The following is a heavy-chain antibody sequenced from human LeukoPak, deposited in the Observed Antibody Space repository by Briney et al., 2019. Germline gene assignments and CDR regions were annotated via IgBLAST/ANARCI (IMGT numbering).Heavy chain of an antibody. J-gene: IGHJ5*02. CDR1: GGSISSYS. CDR3: ARERYYYGSGSYRTNWFDP. Sequence: SETLSLTCTASGGSISSYSWTWFRQPPGKGLEWFGGIKTSGSTNYNPSLKSRVTMSVDTSKNQFSLKLRSVTAADTAVYYCARERYYYGSGSYRTNWFDPWGQGTLVTVSS. CDR2: IKTSGST. D-gene: IGHD3-10*01. V-gene: IGHV4-4*07.